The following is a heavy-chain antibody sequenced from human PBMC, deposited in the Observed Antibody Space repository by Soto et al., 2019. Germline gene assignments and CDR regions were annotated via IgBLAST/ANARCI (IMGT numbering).Heavy chain of an antibody. CDR2: IYPGDSDT. J-gene: IGHJ4*02. CDR3: ARRGGLGYCSGGSCYEPNFDY. CDR1: GYSFTSYW. V-gene: IGHV5-51*01. D-gene: IGHD2-15*01. Sequence: PGESLKISCKGSGYSFTSYWIGWVRQMPGKGLEWMGTIYPGDSDTRYSPSFQGQVTISADKSISTAYLQWSSLKASDTTMYYCARRGGLGYCSGGSCYEPNFDYWGQGTLVTVSS.